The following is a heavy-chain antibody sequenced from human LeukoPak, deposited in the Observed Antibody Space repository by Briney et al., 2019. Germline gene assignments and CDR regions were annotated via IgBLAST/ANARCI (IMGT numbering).Heavy chain of an antibody. CDR3: ARHISSGGTYAHFDY. CDR1: GGSMYNYY. CDR2: IHYNGIT. J-gene: IGHJ4*02. D-gene: IGHD1-26*01. Sequence: SETLSLTCTVSGGSMYNYYWSWIRQPPGKGLEWIGYIHYNGITNYSPSLKSRVTMSLDTSKNQVSLKLNSVSAADTAVYYCARHISSGGTYAHFDYWGQGTLVTVSS. V-gene: IGHV4-59*08.